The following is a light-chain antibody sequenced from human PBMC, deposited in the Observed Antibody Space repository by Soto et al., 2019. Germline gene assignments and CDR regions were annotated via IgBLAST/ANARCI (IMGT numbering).Light chain of an antibody. CDR3: LQHNSYSWT. CDR2: AAS. J-gene: IGKJ1*01. CDR1: HDIKND. V-gene: IGKV1-17*01. Sequence: DLQMTQSPSSLSASVGDRVTITCRASHDIKNDVDWYQQKPGKGPKRLIYAASSLQSGVPSRFSGSGSGTEFTLTISSLQSEDFATYYCLQHNSYSWTFGQGTKVEIK.